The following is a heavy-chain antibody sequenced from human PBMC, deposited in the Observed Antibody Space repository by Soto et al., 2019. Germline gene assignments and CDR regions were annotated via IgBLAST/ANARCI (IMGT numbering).Heavy chain of an antibody. D-gene: IGHD4-4*01. CDR2: ISSSSSYI. CDR1: GFTFSSYS. Sequence: PGGSLRLSCAASGFTFSSYSMNWVRQAPGKGLEWVSSISSSSSYIDYADSVKGRFTISRDNAKNSLYLQMNSLRAEDTAVYYCARATLTSYWGQGTLVTVSS. CDR3: ARATLTSY. J-gene: IGHJ4*02. V-gene: IGHV3-21*01.